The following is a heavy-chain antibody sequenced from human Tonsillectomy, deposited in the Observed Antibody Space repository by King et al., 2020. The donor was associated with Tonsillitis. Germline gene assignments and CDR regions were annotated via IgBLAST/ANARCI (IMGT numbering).Heavy chain of an antibody. D-gene: IGHD3-22*01. V-gene: IGHV4-59*01. J-gene: IGHJ4*02. Sequence: QLQESGPGLVKPSETLSLTCTVSGGSISSYYWSWIRQPPGKGLEWIGYIYYSGSTNYNPSLKSRVTISVDTSKNQFSLKLSSVTAADTAVYYCARGPDTSGYRDYWGQGTLVTVSS. CDR2: IYYSGST. CDR1: GGSISSYY. CDR3: ARGPDTSGYRDY.